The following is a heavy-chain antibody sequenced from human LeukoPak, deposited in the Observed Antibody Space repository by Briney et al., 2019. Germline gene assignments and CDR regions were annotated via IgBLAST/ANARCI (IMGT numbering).Heavy chain of an antibody. CDR2: IPYDGSNK. Sequence: GGSLRLSCAASGFTFSTYAMHWVRQAPGKGLEWVAVIPYDGSNKYYADSVKGRFTISRENSKNRLYLQMNSLRAEDTAVYYCAKDRRAGSYDYWGQGTLVTVSS. D-gene: IGHD3-10*01. CDR1: GFTFSTYA. V-gene: IGHV3-30*04. CDR3: AKDRRAGSYDY. J-gene: IGHJ4*02.